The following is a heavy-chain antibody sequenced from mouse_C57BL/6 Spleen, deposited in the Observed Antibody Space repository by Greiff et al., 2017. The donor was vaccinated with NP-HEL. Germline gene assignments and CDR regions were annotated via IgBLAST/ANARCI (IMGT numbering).Heavy chain of an antibody. V-gene: IGHV5-9-1*02. CDR2: ISSGGDYI. D-gene: IGHD2-4*01. Sequence: EVKLVESGEGLVKPGGSLKLSCAASGFTFSSYAMSWVRQTPEKRLEWVAYISSGGDYIYYADTVKGRFTISRDNARNTLYLQMSSLKSEDTAMYYCTRDDYDYDAAWLAYWGQGTLVTVSA. J-gene: IGHJ3*01. CDR1: GFTFSSYA. CDR3: TRDDYDYDAAWLAY.